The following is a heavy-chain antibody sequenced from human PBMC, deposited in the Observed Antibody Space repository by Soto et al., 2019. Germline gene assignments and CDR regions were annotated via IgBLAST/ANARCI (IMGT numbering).Heavy chain of an antibody. D-gene: IGHD5-12*01. CDR3: AKGVATINPGRFDY. Sequence: EVQLLESGGGLVQPGGSLRLSCAASGFTFSSYAMSWVRQAPEKGLEWISAISGSGGGTYYADFVKGRFTISRDNYKNTLYLQMNSLRTEDTAVYYCAKGVATINPGRFDYWGQGTLVTVSS. J-gene: IGHJ4*02. V-gene: IGHV3-23*01. CDR2: ISGSGGGT. CDR1: GFTFSSYA.